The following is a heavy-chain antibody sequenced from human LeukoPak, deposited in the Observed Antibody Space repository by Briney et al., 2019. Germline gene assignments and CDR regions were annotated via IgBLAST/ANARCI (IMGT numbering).Heavy chain of an antibody. CDR3: ARAPVVNWFDP. CDR2: IKQDGSEK. J-gene: IGHJ5*02. Sequence: GGSLRLSCAASGFTFSSYWMSWVRQAPGKGLEWVANIKQDGSEKYYVDSVKGRFTISRDNAKNSLYLQMNSLRAKDTAVYYCARAPVVNWFDPWGQGTLVTVSS. CDR1: GFTFSSYW. V-gene: IGHV3-7*04.